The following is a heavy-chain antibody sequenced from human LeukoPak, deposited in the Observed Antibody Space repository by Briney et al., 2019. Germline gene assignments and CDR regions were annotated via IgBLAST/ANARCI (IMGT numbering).Heavy chain of an antibody. V-gene: IGHV3-21*01. CDR1: GFTVSSIS. J-gene: IGHJ4*02. CDR3: ARGGYSSSWNYDC. CDR2: ISSSRSYI. Sequence: AGSLRLSCAGYGFTVSSISMNWVRPAPGKGLEGVSSISSSRSYIYYADSVKGRFTISRDNAKNSLYLQMNSLRAEDTAVYYCARGGYSSSWNYDCWGQGTLVTVSS. D-gene: IGHD6-13*01.